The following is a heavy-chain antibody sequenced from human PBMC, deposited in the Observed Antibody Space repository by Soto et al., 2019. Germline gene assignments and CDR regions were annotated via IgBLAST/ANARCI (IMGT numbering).Heavy chain of an antibody. CDR1: GFTFSSYS. D-gene: IGHD6-13*01. CDR3: ARDRGIAAAGYYYYGMVV. Sequence: EVQLVESGGGLVKPGGSLRLSCAASGFTFSSYSMNWVRQAPGKGLEWVSSISSSSSYIYYADSVKGRFTISRDNAKNSLYLQMNSLRAEDTAVYYCARDRGIAAAGYYYYGMVVWGQGTTVTVSS. CDR2: ISSSSSYI. J-gene: IGHJ6*02. V-gene: IGHV3-21*01.